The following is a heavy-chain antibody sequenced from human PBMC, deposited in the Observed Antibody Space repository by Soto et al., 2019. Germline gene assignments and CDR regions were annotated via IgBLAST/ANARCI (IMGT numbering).Heavy chain of an antibody. CDR3: ARTQKSNWFDP. CDR1: GGSFSGYY. V-gene: IGHV4-34*01. Sequence: SEILSLTCAVYGGSFSGYYWSWIRQPPGKGLEWIGEINHSGSTNYNPSLKSRVTISVDTSKNQFSLKLSSVTAADTAVYYCARTQKSNWFDPWGQGTLVTVSS. J-gene: IGHJ5*02. CDR2: INHSGST.